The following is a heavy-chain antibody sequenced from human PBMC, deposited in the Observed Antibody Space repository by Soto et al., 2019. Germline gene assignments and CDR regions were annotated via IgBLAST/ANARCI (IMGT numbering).Heavy chain of an antibody. CDR1: GFTFSSYA. CDR3: AKESRFQNDFWSGYSFDY. V-gene: IGHV3-23*01. Sequence: GGSLRLSCAASGFTFSSYAMSWVRQAPGKGLEWVSAISGSGGSTYYADSVKGRFTISRDNSKNTLYLQMNSLRAEDTAVYYCAKESRFQNDFWSGYSFDYWGQGTLVTVSS. CDR2: ISGSGGST. J-gene: IGHJ4*02. D-gene: IGHD3-3*01.